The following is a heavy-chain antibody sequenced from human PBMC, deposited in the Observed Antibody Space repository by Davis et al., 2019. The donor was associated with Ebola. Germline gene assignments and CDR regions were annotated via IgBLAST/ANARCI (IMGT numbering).Heavy chain of an antibody. CDR2: IYTGDSDT. Sequence: GESLKISCKGSGYGFTNYWIGWVRQMPGKGLEWMGIIYTGDSDTRYSPSFQGQVTISADKSITTAYLQWSSLKASDTAMYYCARSIVGGKSGRWFDPWGQGTLVTVSS. V-gene: IGHV5-51*01. CDR3: ARSIVGGKSGRWFDP. J-gene: IGHJ5*02. CDR1: GYGFTNYW. D-gene: IGHD4-23*01.